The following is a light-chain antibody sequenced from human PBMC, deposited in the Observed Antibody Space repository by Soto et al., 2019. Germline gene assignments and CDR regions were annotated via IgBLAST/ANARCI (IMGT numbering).Light chain of an antibody. V-gene: IGKV3-15*01. Sequence: IVMTQSPATLSVSPGERATLSCRASQSVSSNLAWYQQKPGQAPRLLIYGASTRATGIPARFSGSGSGTEFTLTISSLQSEDFAVYYCQQYNNWPREFTFGPGT. CDR3: QQYNNWPREFT. CDR1: QSVSSN. CDR2: GAS. J-gene: IGKJ3*01.